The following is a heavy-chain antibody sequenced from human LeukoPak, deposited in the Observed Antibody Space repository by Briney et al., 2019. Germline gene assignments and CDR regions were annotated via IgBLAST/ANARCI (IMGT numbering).Heavy chain of an antibody. J-gene: IGHJ2*01. D-gene: IGHD2-15*01. V-gene: IGHV4-59*08. Sequence: SETLSLTCTVSGGSISSYYWSWIRQPPGKGLEWIGYIYYSGSTNYNPSLKSRVTISVDTSKNQFSLKLSSMTATDTAMYYCARHDWWSLHWYFELWGRGTVVTVFS. CDR3: ARHDWWSLHWYFEL. CDR2: IYYSGST. CDR1: GGSISSYY.